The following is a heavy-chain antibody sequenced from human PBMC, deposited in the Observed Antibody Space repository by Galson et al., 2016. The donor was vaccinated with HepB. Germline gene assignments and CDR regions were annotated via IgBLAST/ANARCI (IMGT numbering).Heavy chain of an antibody. Sequence: SLRLSCAASGFTFNNFAMCWVRQAPGKGLEWISSISGPAARTYYADSVKGRFTISRDNSKNTLYLQMNNLRAEDSAIYLCAKPIYYGSGTQGDYWGQGTLVTVSS. CDR1: GFTFNNFA. CDR2: ISGPAART. D-gene: IGHD3-10*01. V-gene: IGHV3-23*01. CDR3: AKPIYYGSGTQGDY. J-gene: IGHJ4*02.